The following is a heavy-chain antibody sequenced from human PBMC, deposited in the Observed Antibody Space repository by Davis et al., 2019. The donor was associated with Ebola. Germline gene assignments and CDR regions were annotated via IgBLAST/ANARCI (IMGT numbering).Heavy chain of an antibody. V-gene: IGHV3-21*01. Sequence: PGGSLRLSCAASGFTFSSYSMNWVRQAPGKGLEWVSSISSSSSYIYYADSVKGRFTISRDNAKNSLYLQMNSLRAEDTAVYYCARDPRIAAAGPYYYYGMDVWGQGTTVTVSS. CDR2: ISSSSSYI. D-gene: IGHD6-13*01. J-gene: IGHJ6*02. CDR1: GFTFSSYS. CDR3: ARDPRIAAAGPYYYYGMDV.